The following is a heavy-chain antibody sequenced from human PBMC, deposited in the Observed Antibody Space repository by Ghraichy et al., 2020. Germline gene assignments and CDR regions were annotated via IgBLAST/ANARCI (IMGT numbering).Heavy chain of an antibody. CDR3: ARADHNNFGPFDY. D-gene: IGHD3/OR15-3a*01. CDR1: GDSVSGATVA. CDR2: TYYRSQWFY. V-gene: IGHV6-1*01. Sequence: SQTLSLTCAISGDSVSGATVAWNWIRQSPSGGLEWLGRTYYRSQWFYDYALSVKSRLIINPDTSKNHFSLHLSSVTPEDTAVYYCARADHNNFGPFDYWGPGALVTVSS. J-gene: IGHJ4*02.